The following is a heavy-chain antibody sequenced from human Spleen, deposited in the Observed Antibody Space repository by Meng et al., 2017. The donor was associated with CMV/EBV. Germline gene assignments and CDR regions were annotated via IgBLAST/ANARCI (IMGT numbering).Heavy chain of an antibody. CDR1: GGSFSIDYW. D-gene: IGHD2-15*01. CDR3: ARGAQWSLSWFDP. J-gene: IGHJ5*02. CDR2: LHHSGTT. V-gene: IGHV4-4*02. Sequence: GSLRLSCAVSGGSFSIDYWWSWVRQTPGKGLQWLGELHHSGTTTYNPSLKSRVTISVDTSKNQFSLKLSSVTAADTAVYYCARGAQWSLSWFDPWGQGTLVTVSS.